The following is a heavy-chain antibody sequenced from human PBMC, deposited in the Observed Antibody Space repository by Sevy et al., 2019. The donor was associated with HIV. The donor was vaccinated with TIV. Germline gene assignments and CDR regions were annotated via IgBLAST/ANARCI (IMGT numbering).Heavy chain of an antibody. D-gene: IGHD1-26*01. Sequence: ASVKVSCKASGYTFTSYGISWVRQAPGQGLEWMGWISAYNGNTNYAQKLQGRVTMTTDTSTSTAYMGLGGLRSDDTAVFYCASELSFGYRAFDIWGQGTMVTVSS. J-gene: IGHJ3*02. CDR2: ISAYNGNT. V-gene: IGHV1-18*01. CDR1: GYTFTSYG. CDR3: ASELSFGYRAFDI.